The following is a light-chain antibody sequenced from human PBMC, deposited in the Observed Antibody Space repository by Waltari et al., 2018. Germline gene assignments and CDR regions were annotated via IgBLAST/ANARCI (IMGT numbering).Light chain of an antibody. Sequence: DIVMTQSPDSLAVSLGERATINCKSSQSVLFSPNSKNYLSWYQQIPGQPPRLLIYWASTRESGVPDRFSGSGSGTDFTLTISSLQAEDVAVYYCQQYYSTPRTFGQGTKVEIK. CDR2: WAS. CDR3: QQYYSTPRT. J-gene: IGKJ1*01. CDR1: QSVLFSPNSKNY. V-gene: IGKV4-1*01.